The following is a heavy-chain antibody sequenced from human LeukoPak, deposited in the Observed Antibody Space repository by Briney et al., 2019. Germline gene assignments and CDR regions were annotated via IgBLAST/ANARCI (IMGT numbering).Heavy chain of an antibody. V-gene: IGHV1-2*02. J-gene: IGHJ4*02. D-gene: IGHD1-26*01. CDR2: INPNSGGT. Sequence: GASVKVSCKASGYTFTGYYMHWVRQAPGQGLEWMGWINPNSGGTNYAQKFQGRVTMTRDTSISTAYMELSRLRSDDTAVYYCARDSGSYRGGNDYWGQGTLVTVSS. CDR1: GYTFTGYY. CDR3: ARDSGSYRGGNDY.